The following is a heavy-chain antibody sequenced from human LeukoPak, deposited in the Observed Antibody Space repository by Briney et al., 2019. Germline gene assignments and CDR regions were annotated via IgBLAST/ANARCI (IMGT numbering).Heavy chain of an antibody. V-gene: IGHV3-7*01. CDR3: ARDSAGNDY. Sequence: GGSLRLSCAASGFTLSTYWMSWARQAPGKGLEWVAKIKQDGSEKYYVDSVKGRFTISRDNAKNSLYLQMNSLRAEDTAMYYCARDSAGNDYWGQGTLVTVSS. J-gene: IGHJ4*02. D-gene: IGHD6-13*01. CDR1: GFTLSTYW. CDR2: IKQDGSEK.